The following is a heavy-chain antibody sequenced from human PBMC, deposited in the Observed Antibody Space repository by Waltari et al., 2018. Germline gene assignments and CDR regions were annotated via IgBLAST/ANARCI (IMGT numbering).Heavy chain of an antibody. CDR1: GFRFSNYG. CDR3: AKELYPGYARRLFDY. CDR2: ISVDGNEK. V-gene: IGHV3-30*18. Sequence: QVQLVESGGGVVQPGRSLRLSCTASGFRFSNYGMHWVRQAPGKGLGWVAIISVDGNEKHYADSVKGRLTVSRDNSKNTLFLQLNSLRAEDTAVYYCAKELYPGYARRLFDYWGQGTLVTVSS. J-gene: IGHJ4*02. D-gene: IGHD5-12*01.